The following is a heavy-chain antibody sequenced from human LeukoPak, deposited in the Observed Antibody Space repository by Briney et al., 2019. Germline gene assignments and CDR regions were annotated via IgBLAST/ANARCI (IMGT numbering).Heavy chain of an antibody. CDR3: AKGSPWSTAPAGVDF. D-gene: IGHD2-2*01. J-gene: IGHJ4*02. CDR1: GFTFSQSG. Sequence: PGGSLRLSCAASGFTFSQSGMHWVRQAPGKGLAWVAFLRHDASKQYYADSVKGRFTISRDTSQNMLYLQMNSLRVDDTAVYYCAKGSPWSTAPAGVDFWAQGTLVTVSS. V-gene: IGHV3-30*02. CDR2: LRHDASKQ.